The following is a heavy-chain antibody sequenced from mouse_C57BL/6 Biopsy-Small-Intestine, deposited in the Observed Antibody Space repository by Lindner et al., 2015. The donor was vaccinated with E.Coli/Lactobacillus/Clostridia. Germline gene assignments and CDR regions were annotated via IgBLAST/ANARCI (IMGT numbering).Heavy chain of an antibody. CDR1: GYTFTDYY. J-gene: IGHJ2*01. D-gene: IGHD2-5*01. CDR2: MNPYNGGT. Sequence: QLQESGPVLVKPGASVKMSCKASGYTFTDYYMNWVKQSHGKSLEWIGIMNPYNGGTTCNQNFKGKATLTVDKSSSTAYMELNSLTSEDSAVYYCSRSDYINPYYFDYWGQGTTLTVSS. V-gene: IGHV1-19*01. CDR3: SRSDYINPYYFDY.